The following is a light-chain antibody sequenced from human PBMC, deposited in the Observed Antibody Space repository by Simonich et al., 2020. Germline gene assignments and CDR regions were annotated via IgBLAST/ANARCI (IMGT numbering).Light chain of an antibody. Sequence: QSVLTQPPSVSGAPGQRVTISCTGSSSNIGAGYDVHWYQQLPGTAPKLLIYGNSNRPSGVPDRFSGSKSGNTASLTISGLQAEDEADYYCCSYAGSSTRVFGGGTKLTVL. CDR3: CSYAGSSTRV. CDR2: GNS. V-gene: IGLV1-40*01. CDR1: SSNIGAGYD. J-gene: IGLJ3*02.